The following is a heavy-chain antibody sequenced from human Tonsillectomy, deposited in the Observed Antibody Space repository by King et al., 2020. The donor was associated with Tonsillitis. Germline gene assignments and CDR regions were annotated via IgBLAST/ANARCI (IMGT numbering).Heavy chain of an antibody. V-gene: IGHV3-66*01. J-gene: IGHJ6*03. CDR3: AREVITMVRGVPPHYYYRDV. Sequence: VQLVESGGGLVQPGGSLRLSCAASGFTVSINYMTWVRQAPGKGLEWVSVIYSGGSTYYADSVKGRFTISRDNSKNTLYLQMNSLRAEDTAVYYCAREVITMVRGVPPHYYYRDVWGKGTTVTVSS. CDR2: IYSGGST. CDR1: GFTVSINY. D-gene: IGHD3-10*01.